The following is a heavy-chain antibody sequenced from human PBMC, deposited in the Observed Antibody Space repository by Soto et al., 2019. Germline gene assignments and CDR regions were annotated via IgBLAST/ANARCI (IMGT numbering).Heavy chain of an antibody. CDR3: VRPLPSGRNYGLDV. Sequence: PVGSLRLSCAASGLTVSNAYMAWVRQAPGMGLEWVSVIYDNGTTYYADSVKGRFTISRDTSTNTLSLQMDSLRAEDTAVYYCVRPLPSGRNYGLDVWGQGTT. CDR2: IYDNGTT. V-gene: IGHV3-53*01. J-gene: IGHJ6*02. D-gene: IGHD3-10*01. CDR1: GLTVSNAY.